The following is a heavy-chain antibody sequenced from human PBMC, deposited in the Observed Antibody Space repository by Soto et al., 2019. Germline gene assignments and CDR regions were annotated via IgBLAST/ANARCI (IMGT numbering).Heavy chain of an antibody. Sequence: EVQLLESGGGLVQPGGSLRLSCAASGFTFDSYALTWVRQAPGKGLEWVSTISGSSGSTYITYYADSVKGRFTISRDKYKNTLYLQMNSLRAEDTAIYYCAKVSTTVITSGEDYWGQGTLVTVSS. V-gene: IGHV3-23*01. CDR3: AKVSTTVITSGEDY. J-gene: IGHJ4*02. CDR2: ISGSSGSTYIT. CDR1: GFTFDSYA. D-gene: IGHD4-17*01.